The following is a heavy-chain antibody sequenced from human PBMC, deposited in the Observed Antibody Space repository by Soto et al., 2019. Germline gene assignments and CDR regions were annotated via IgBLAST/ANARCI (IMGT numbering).Heavy chain of an antibody. Sequence: QVQLVQSGAEVKKPGSSVKVSCKASGGTFSSYAISWVRQAPGQGLEWMGGIIPIFGTANYAQKFQGRVTITADESTSTAYMERSSLRSEDTAVYYCARSAENYYGSGSVDYWGQGTLVTVSS. J-gene: IGHJ4*02. CDR3: ARSAENYYGSGSVDY. CDR1: GGTFSSYA. CDR2: IIPIFGTA. D-gene: IGHD3-10*01. V-gene: IGHV1-69*01.